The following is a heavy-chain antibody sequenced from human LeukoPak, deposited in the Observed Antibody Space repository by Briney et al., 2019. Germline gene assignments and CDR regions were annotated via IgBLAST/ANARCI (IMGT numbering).Heavy chain of an antibody. CDR3: ARLNRASGA. Sequence: ASVKVSCKASGGTFSSSAISWVRQAPGQGLEWMGWMNPNSGNTGYAQKFQGRVTMTRNTSISTAYMELSSLRSEDTAVYYCARLNRASGAWGQGTLVTVSS. CDR1: GGTFSSSA. D-gene: IGHD3-10*01. CDR2: MNPNSGNT. J-gene: IGHJ4*02. V-gene: IGHV1-8*02.